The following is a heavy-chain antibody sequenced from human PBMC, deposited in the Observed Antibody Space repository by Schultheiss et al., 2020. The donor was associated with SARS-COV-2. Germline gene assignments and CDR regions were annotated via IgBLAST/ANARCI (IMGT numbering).Heavy chain of an antibody. CDR1: GGSISSYY. Sequence: SETLSLTCTVSGGSISSYYWSWIRQPPGKGLEWIGSIYYSGSTYYNPSLKSRVTISVDTSKNQFSLKLSSVTAADTAVYYCARHLSPIAVAGTGYYYYGMDVWGQGTTVTVSS. CDR2: IYYSGST. CDR3: ARHLSPIAVAGTGYYYYGMDV. D-gene: IGHD6-19*01. V-gene: IGHV4-39*01. J-gene: IGHJ6*02.